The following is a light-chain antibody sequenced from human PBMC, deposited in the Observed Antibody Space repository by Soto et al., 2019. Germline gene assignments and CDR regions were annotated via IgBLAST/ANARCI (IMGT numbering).Light chain of an antibody. J-gene: IGKJ1*01. CDR3: QHYYSWPRP. V-gene: IGKV3-15*01. Sequence: EILITQSPATLSVSPGERATLSCRASQSVSSTLAWYQQKPGQAPRLLIYGASTRATDIPARFSGSGSGTEFTLTISSLQSEDFAVYYCQHYYSWPRPFGQG. CDR2: GAS. CDR1: QSVSST.